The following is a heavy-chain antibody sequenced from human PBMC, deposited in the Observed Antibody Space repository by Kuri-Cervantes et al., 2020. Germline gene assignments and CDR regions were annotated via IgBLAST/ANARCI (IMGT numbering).Heavy chain of an antibody. CDR1: GFTFSSYG. CDR2: ISYDGSNK. J-gene: IGHJ4*02. D-gene: IGHD1-26*01. CDR3: ARDLGGRSGY. V-gene: IGHV3-30*03. Sequence: GGSLRLSCAASGFTFSSYGMHWVRQAPGKGLEWVAVISYDGSNKYYADSVKGRFTISRDNAKNTLYLQMNSLRVEDTAVYYCARDLGGRSGYWGQGALVTVSS.